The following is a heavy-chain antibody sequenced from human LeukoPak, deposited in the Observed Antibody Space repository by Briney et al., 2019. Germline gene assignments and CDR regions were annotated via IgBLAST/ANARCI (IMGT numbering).Heavy chain of an antibody. CDR1: GFTFSSYA. Sequence: PGRSLRLSCAASGFTFSSYAMHWVRQAPGKGLEWVAVISYDGSNKYYADSVKGRFTISRDNSKDTLYLQMNSLRAEDTAVYYCAKGSSMVRGVIDYWGQGTLVTVSS. V-gene: IGHV3-30-3*01. CDR3: AKGSSMVRGVIDY. D-gene: IGHD3-10*01. J-gene: IGHJ4*02. CDR2: ISYDGSNK.